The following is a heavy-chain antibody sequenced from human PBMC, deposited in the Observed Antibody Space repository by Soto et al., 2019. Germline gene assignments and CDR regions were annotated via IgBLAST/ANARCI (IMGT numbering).Heavy chain of an antibody. Sequence: PGGSLRLSCAAPGFTFSSYAMSWVRQAPGKGLEWVSAISGSGGSTYYADSVKGRFTISRDNSKNTLYLQMNSLRAEDTAVYYCAKLEVVVVPAAPGCCFDYWGQGTLVTVSS. J-gene: IGHJ4*02. V-gene: IGHV3-23*01. CDR3: AKLEVVVVPAAPGCCFDY. CDR1: GFTFSSYA. D-gene: IGHD2-2*01. CDR2: ISGSGGST.